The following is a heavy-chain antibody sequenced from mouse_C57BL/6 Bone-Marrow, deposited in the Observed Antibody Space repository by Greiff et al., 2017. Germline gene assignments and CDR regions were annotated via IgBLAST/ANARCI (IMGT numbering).Heavy chain of an antibody. D-gene: IGHD1-3*01. J-gene: IGHJ4*01. V-gene: IGHV1-55*01. CDR2: FYPGSGST. Sequence: VQLQQSGAELVKPGASVKMSCKASGYTFTSYWITWVKQRPGQGLEWIGEFYPGSGSTNYNEKFKSKATLTVDTSSSTAYMPLSSLTSDDSAVYNCARSYIYYWGRGTSVTVSS. CDR3: ARSYIYY. CDR1: GYTFTSYW.